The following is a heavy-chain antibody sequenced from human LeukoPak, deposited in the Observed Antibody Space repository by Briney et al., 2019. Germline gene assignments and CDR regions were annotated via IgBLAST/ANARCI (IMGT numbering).Heavy chain of an antibody. J-gene: IGHJ2*01. CDR3: ANSRRSGYWYFDL. V-gene: IGHV3-74*01. Sequence: GSLRLSCAASGFTFSSYWMHWVRQAPGKGLVWVSRINSDGSSTSYADSVKGRFTISRDNSKNTLNLQMNSLRAEDTAVYYCANSRRSGYWYFDLWGRGTLITVSS. D-gene: IGHD3-22*01. CDR2: INSDGSST. CDR1: GFTFSSYW.